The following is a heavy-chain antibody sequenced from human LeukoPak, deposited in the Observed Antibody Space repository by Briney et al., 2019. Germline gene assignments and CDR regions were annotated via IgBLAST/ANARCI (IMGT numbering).Heavy chain of an antibody. Sequence: GGSLRLSCAASGFTFSDSYMTWVRQAPGKGLEWLSYISGDSGDTYYADSVKGRFTISRDNAKNSLYLQMNSLRVEDTAVYYCARDPRTVRIWGQGTLVTVSS. CDR2: ISGDSGDT. CDR1: GFTFSDSY. CDR3: ARDPRTVRI. D-gene: IGHD1-1*01. V-gene: IGHV3-11*06. J-gene: IGHJ4*02.